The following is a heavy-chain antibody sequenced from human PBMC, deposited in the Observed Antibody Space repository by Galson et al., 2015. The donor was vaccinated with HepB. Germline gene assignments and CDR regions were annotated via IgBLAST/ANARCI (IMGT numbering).Heavy chain of an antibody. CDR1: GYTFTSYG. D-gene: IGHD3-10*01. V-gene: IGHV1-18*01. Sequence: SVKVSCKASGYTFTSYGISWVRQAPGQGLEWMGWISAYNGNTNYAQKLQGRVTMTTDTSTSTAYMELRSLRSDDTAVYYCARRGKVRGAFTGLAPWGQGTLVTVSS. CDR2: ISAYNGNT. J-gene: IGHJ5*02. CDR3: ARRGKVRGAFTGLAP.